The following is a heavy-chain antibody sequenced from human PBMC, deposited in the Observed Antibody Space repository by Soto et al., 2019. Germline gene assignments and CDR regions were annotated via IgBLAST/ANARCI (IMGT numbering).Heavy chain of an antibody. D-gene: IGHD3-10*01. V-gene: IGHV1-8*01. CDR1: GFTFSTND. CDR3: AREVVDGSSPWLDP. CDR2: MNANVDAT. Sequence: QVQLVQSGAEVKKPGASVKVSCKASGFTFSTNDINWVRQAPGQGLQWMGWMNANVDATDSPQEFKGRVTMTWNASISTAYMELSNLKSDDTAVYYCAREVVDGSSPWLDPWGQGTLVTVSS. J-gene: IGHJ5*02.